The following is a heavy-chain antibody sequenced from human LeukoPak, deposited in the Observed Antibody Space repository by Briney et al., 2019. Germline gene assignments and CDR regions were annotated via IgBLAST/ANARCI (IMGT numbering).Heavy chain of an antibody. CDR2: IFPRNGDT. V-gene: IGHV1-2*02. D-gene: IGHD5-18*01. J-gene: IGHJ4*02. Sequence: GASVKVSCKTSGHTFTDFYFYWLRQAPGQGLEWVGWIFPRNGDTNYAQKFQDRVTLTRDTSISTAYMELSRLTSDDTAIYYCARDGDSPMVDFDYWGQGTLVTVSS. CDR1: GHTFTDFY. CDR3: ARDGDSPMVDFDY.